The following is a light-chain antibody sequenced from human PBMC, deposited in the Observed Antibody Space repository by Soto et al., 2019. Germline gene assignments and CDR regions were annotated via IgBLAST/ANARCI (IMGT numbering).Light chain of an antibody. CDR1: QSVSSN. CDR2: GAS. J-gene: IGKJ1*01. Sequence: DIVLTLSPVTLSVSTGERVTLSCRASQSVSSNLAWYQQKVGQAPRLLIYGASTRATGIPARFSGNGSGTEFTLTIGSLQSEDFAVYYCQQYNNLPPWTFGQGTMVDIK. CDR3: QQYNNLPPWT. V-gene: IGKV3-15*01.